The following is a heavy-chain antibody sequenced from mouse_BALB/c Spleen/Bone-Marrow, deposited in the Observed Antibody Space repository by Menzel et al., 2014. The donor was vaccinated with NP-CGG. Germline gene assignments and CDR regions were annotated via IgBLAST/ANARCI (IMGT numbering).Heavy chain of an antibody. CDR1: GYTFTSYW. D-gene: IGHD1-1*01. V-gene: IGHV1S81*02. CDR2: INPSNGRT. Sequence: VQLQQSGAGLVKPGASVKLSCKASGYTFTSYWMHWVKQRPGQGLEWIGEINPSNGRTNYNEKFKSKATLTVDKSSSTAYMQLSSLTSEDSAVYYCARSSYYYGSSYANAMDYWGQGTSVTVSS. CDR3: ARSSYYYGSSYANAMDY. J-gene: IGHJ4*01.